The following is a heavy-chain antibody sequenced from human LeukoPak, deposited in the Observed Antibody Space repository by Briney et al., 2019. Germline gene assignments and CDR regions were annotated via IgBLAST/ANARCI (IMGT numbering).Heavy chain of an antibody. CDR3: AKDGSPYSSRYFDY. CDR2: MNPNSGNT. V-gene: IGHV1-8*03. Sequence: ASVKVSCKASGYTFTSYDINWVRQATGQGLEWMGWMNPNSGNTGYAQKFQGRVTITRNTSISTVYMELSSLRSEDTAVYYCAKDGSPYSSRYFDYWGQGTLVTVSS. J-gene: IGHJ4*02. CDR1: GYTFTSYD. D-gene: IGHD6-19*01.